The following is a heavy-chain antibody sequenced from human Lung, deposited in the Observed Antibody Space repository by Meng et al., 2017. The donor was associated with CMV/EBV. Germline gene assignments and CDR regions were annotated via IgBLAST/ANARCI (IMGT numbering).Heavy chain of an antibody. V-gene: IGHV3-48*03. D-gene: IGHD6-19*01. CDR2: ISSSGSTI. CDR3: AREGIAVAGTGFDY. Sequence: GESXKISCAASGFTFSSYEMNWVRQAPGKGLEWVSYISSSGSTIYYADSVKGRFTISRDNAKNSLYLQMNSLRAEDTAVYYCAREGIAVAGTGFDYWGQGXLVTVSS. CDR1: GFTFSSYE. J-gene: IGHJ4*02.